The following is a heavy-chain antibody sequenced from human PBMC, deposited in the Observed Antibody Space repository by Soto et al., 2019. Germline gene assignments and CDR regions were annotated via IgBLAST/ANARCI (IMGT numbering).Heavy chain of an antibody. J-gene: IGHJ5*02. D-gene: IGHD2-21*01. CDR3: ATLPPRIVVTVLPIPT. V-gene: IGHV4-4*02. CDR1: GDSISSTHW. CDR2: VYHSGST. Sequence: QVYLHQSGPGLVKPSGTLSLTCAVSGDSISSTHWWTWVRQTPGKGLEWIGEVYHSGSTSYNPSLKSRVTISVDKSNNQFSLKLTSVTAADTAVYSCATLPPRIVVTVLPIPTWGQGTLVSVSS.